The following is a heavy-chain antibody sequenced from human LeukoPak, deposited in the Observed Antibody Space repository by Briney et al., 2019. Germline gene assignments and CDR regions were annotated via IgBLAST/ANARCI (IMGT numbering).Heavy chain of an antibody. V-gene: IGHV3-74*01. D-gene: IGHD1-20*01. CDR1: GFTFSSYW. CDR3: ARDRSVTGTENWFDP. Sequence: GGSLRLSCAASGFTFSSYWMHWVRQAPGKGLVWVSRINSDGSSTSYADSVKGRFTISRDNAKNTLYLQMNSLRAEDTAVYYCARDRSVTGTENWFDPWGQGTLVTVSS. J-gene: IGHJ5*02. CDR2: INSDGSST.